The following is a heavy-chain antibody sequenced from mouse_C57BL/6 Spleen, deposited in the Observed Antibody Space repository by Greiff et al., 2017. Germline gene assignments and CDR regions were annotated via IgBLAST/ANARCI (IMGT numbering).Heavy chain of an antibody. CDR3: VRDETGWFAY. Sequence: VQLKESGGGLVQPKGSLKLSCAASGFTFNTYAMHWVRQAPGKGLEWVARIRSKSSNNATYYADSVKDRFTISRDDSQSMLYLQMNNLKTGDTAMYYCVRDETGWFAYWGQGTLVTVSA. J-gene: IGHJ3*01. D-gene: IGHD4-1*01. CDR2: IRSKSSNNAT. CDR1: GFTFNTYA. V-gene: IGHV10-3*01.